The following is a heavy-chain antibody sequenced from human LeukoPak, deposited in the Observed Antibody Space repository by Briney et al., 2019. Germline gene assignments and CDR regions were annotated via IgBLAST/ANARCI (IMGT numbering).Heavy chain of an antibody. V-gene: IGHV3-23*01. J-gene: IGHJ4*02. D-gene: IGHD2-15*01. CDR1: GFTFSSYA. Sequence: GGSLRLSCAAFGFTFSSYAMSWVRQAPGKGLEWVSAISGSGGSTYYTDSVRGRFTISRDNAKNSLYLQMDSLRAEDTALYYCARGYCSSGSCYSPAFDYWGQGTLVTVSS. CDR3: ARGYCSSGSCYSPAFDY. CDR2: ISGSGGST.